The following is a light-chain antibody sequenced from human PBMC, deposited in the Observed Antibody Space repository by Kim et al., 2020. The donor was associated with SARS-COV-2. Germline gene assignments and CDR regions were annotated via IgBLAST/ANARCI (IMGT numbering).Light chain of an antibody. CDR3: QQRYGHPYT. J-gene: IGKJ2*01. CDR2: TAS. CDR1: RSIATY. V-gene: IGKV1-39*01. Sequence: DIQMTQSPSSLSASVGDRVTITCRASRSIATYLNWYQHKSGKAPKLLLYTASRLHSGVPSRFSGSGSGTDFTLTINSLQPEDFATYYCQQRYGHPYTFGQGTKLEI.